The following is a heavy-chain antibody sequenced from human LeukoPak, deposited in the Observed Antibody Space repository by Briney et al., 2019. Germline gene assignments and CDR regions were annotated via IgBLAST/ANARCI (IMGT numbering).Heavy chain of an antibody. D-gene: IGHD4-23*01. Sequence: GGSLRLSCAASGFTFSDHYMSWIRQAPGKGLVWVAYISTRAAIIYYVDSVKGRFTVSADNAKNSLYLQMNSLRPEDTALYYCARGGDYAGVAALLDLWGQGTPVTVSS. CDR3: ARGGDYAGVAALLDL. V-gene: IGHV3-11*01. CDR2: ISTRAAII. CDR1: GFTFSDHY. J-gene: IGHJ4*02.